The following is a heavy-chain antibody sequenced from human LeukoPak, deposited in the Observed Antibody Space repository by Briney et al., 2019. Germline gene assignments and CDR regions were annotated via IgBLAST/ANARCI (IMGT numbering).Heavy chain of an antibody. CDR1: GFTFSGSA. Sequence: GGSLRLSCSTSGFTFSGSAMHWVRQAPGKGLESVSTINTSGDTYYPDSVRGRFTISRDNSKNTLYLQMTSLRPEDTAVYYCVRGGTYSNAYFLYWGQGTLVAVSS. V-gene: IGHV3-64D*06. J-gene: IGHJ4*02. CDR2: INTSGDT. CDR3: VRGGTYSNAYFLY. D-gene: IGHD1-1*01.